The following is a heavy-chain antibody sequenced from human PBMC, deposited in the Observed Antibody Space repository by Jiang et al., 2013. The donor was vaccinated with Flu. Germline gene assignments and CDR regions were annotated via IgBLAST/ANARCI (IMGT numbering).Heavy chain of an antibody. D-gene: IGHD1-26*01. V-gene: IGHV1-46*01. CDR3: AHIHYSGSFTGSHAFDI. CDR2: INPSGGST. Sequence: SGAEVKKPGASVKVSCKASGYTFTSYYMHWVRQAPGQGLEWMGIINPSGGSTSYAQKFQGRVTMTRDTSTSTVYMELSSLRSEDTAVYYCAHIHYSGSFTGSHAFDIWGQGTMVTVSS. J-gene: IGHJ3*02. CDR1: GYTFTSYY.